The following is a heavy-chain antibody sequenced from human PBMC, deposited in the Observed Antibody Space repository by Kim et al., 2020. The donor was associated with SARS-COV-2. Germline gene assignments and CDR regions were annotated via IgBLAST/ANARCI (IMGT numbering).Heavy chain of an antibody. CDR1: GYTFTGYY. CDR3: ASLGGVDTAMVIRGGYFDY. Sequence: ASVKVSCKASGYTFTGYYMHWVRQAPGQGLEWMGWINPNSGGTNYAQKFQGRVTMTRDTSISTAYMELSRLRSDDTAVYYCASLGGVDTAMVIRGGYFDYWGQGTLVTVSS. D-gene: IGHD5-18*01. J-gene: IGHJ4*02. V-gene: IGHV1-2*02. CDR2: INPNSGGT.